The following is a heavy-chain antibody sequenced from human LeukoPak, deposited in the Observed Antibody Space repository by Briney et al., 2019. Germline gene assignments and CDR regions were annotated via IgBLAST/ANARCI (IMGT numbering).Heavy chain of an antibody. CDR3: ARWAANQGQLWFDY. D-gene: IGHD5-18*01. CDR2: IYPGDSDT. CDR1: GYSFTTYW. Sequence: GESLKISCQGSGYSFTTYWIGWVRQIPGQGMEWMGIIYPGDSDTRYSPSFQGQVTISADKSISTAYLQWSSLKASDTAMYYCARWAANQGQLWFDYWGQGTLVTVSS. V-gene: IGHV5-51*01. J-gene: IGHJ4*02.